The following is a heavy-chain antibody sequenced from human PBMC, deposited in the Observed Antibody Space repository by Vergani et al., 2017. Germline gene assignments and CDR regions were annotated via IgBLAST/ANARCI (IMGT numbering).Heavy chain of an antibody. Sequence: QVQLVESGGGLVKPGGSLRLSCAASGFTFSDYYMSWVRQAPGLGVEWISYISGSGSITHYADSVKGRFSISRDNAKNTLYLQMNSLRAEDTAVYYCARERNIAYWGQGTLVTVYS. D-gene: IGHD2/OR15-2a*01. J-gene: IGHJ4*02. CDR2: ISGSGSIT. CDR3: ARERNIAY. CDR1: GFTFSDYY. V-gene: IGHV3-11*04.